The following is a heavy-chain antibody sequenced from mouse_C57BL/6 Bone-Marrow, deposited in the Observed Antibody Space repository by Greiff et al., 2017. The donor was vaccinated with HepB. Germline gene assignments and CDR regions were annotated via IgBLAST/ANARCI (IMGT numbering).Heavy chain of an antibody. CDR2: ISDGGSYT. CDR3: ARDYDYDDAMDY. V-gene: IGHV5-4*01. CDR1: GFTFSSYA. D-gene: IGHD2-4*01. J-gene: IGHJ4*01. Sequence: EVKLQESGGGLVKPGGSLKLSCAASGFTFSSYAMSWVRQTPEKRLEWVATISDGGSYTYYPDNVKGRFTISRDNAKNNLYLQMSHLTSEDTAMYYCARDYDYDDAMDYWGQGTSVTVSS.